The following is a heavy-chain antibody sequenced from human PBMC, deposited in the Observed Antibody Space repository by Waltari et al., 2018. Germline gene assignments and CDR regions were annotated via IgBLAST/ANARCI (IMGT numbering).Heavy chain of an antibody. D-gene: IGHD5-12*01. CDR3: ATYIGASVGTAAFDV. CDR2: ISYTGGT. V-gene: IGHV4-39*01. J-gene: IGHJ3*01. Sequence: QLQLQESGPGQVKPSETLSRTCAVSVGSITSKRHYWGWIRQPPGQGWAWIGTISYTGGTDSSPSRKSRVTISRDTSKNQLSLTLGSVTAADTALYYCATYIGASVGTAAFDVWGQGTMVTVSS. CDR1: VGSITSKRHY.